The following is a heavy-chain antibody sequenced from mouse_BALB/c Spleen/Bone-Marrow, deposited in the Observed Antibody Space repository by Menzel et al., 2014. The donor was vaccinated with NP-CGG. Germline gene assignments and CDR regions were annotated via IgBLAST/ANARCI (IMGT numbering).Heavy chain of an antibody. CDR1: GFTFSYFG. J-gene: IGHJ4*01. V-gene: IGHV5-17*02. CDR2: ISSGSSTI. CDR3: GRRYVATGPMDY. D-gene: IGHD1-1*01. Sequence: EVMLVESGGGLVQPGGSRELSCAASGFTFSYFGMHWVRQGPEKGLEWVAYISSGSSTIYYADTVKGRFTISRDNPKNNLFRQMTSRRSEDAAMYYCGRRYVATGPMDYWGQGTSVTVSS.